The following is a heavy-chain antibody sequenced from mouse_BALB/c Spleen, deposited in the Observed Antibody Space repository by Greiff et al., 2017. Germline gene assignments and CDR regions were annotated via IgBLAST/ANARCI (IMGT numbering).Heavy chain of an antibody. J-gene: IGHJ2*01. CDR2: IDPFNGGT. CDR3: ARLRGMITHYFDY. V-gene: IGHV1S135*01. CDR1: GYSFTSYY. D-gene: IGHD2-4*01. Sequence: VQLQQSGPELMKPGASVKISCKASGYSFTSYYMHWVKQSHGKSLEWIGYIDPFNGGTSYNQKFKGKATLTVDKSSSTAYMHLSSLTSEDSAVYYCARLRGMITHYFDYWGQGTTLTVSS.